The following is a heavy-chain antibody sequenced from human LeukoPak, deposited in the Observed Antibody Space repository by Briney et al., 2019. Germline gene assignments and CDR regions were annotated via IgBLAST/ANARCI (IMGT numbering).Heavy chain of an antibody. V-gene: IGHV1-69*05. CDR3: ARDVHGDYGSGWFDP. Sequence: SVKVSCKASGGTFSSYAISWVRQAPGQGLEWLGGIMPLFGTAGYARKFQGRVTITKDESTRTVHLELTSLTSDDTAVYYCARDVHGDYGSGWFDPWGQGTLVSVSS. CDR2: IMPLFGTA. D-gene: IGHD4-17*01. J-gene: IGHJ5*02. CDR1: GGTFSSYA.